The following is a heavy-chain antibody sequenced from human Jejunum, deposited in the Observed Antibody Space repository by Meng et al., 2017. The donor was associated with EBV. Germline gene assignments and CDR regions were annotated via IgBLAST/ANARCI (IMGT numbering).Heavy chain of an antibody. V-gene: IGHV4-59*01. CDR2: VFNRGSS. D-gene: IGHD3-10*01. Sequence: QLQLQESGPGLVKPSETLSLTCTVSCASISDYNWSWIRQSPGKGLEWIGFVFNRGSSNYNPSLRSRVAMSLDTSRNKFSLKLNSVTAADTAVYYCARDRGTAREFDIWGQGTLVTVSS. J-gene: IGHJ4*02. CDR1: CASISDYN. CDR3: ARDRGTAREFDI.